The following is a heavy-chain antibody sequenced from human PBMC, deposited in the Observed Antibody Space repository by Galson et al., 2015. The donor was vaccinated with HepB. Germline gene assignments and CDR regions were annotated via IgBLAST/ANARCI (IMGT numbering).Heavy chain of an antibody. CDR1: GFTFSDYY. Sequence: SLRLSCATSGFTFSDYYMNWIRQAPGKGLEWVSYIGRGDNHTNYADSVKGRFTISRDNANNSMSLQMTSLKVEDTAVYFCARGSYCGADCYPYHFDYWGQGVLVTVSS. CDR3: ARGSYCGADCYPYHFDY. CDR2: IGRGDNHT. J-gene: IGHJ4*02. V-gene: IGHV3-11*06. D-gene: IGHD2-21*02.